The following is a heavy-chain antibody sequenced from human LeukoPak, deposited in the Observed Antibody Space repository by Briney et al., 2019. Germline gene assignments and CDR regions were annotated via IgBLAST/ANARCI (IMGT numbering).Heavy chain of an antibody. CDR3: ARLWDIAVAGSYYFDY. V-gene: IGHV4-59*08. CDR2: IYYSGST. D-gene: IGHD6-19*01. J-gene: IGHJ4*02. Sequence: SETLSLTCTVSGGSISSYYWSWIRQPAGKGLEWIGYIYYSGSTNYNPSLKSRVTISVDTSKNQFSLKLSSVTAADTAVYYCARLWDIAVAGSYYFDYWGQGTLVTVSS. CDR1: GGSISSYY.